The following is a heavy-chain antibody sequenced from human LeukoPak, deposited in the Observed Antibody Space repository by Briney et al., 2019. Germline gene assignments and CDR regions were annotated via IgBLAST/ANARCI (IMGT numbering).Heavy chain of an antibody. CDR2: ISGSGGSP. CDR1: GFTFSSYA. D-gene: IGHD5-18*01. V-gene: IGHV3-23*01. J-gene: IGHJ4*02. Sequence: GGSLRLSCAASGFTFSSYAMSWVRQAPGKGLEWVSAISGSGGSPYYADSVKGRFTISRDNSKNTLYPQMNSLRAEDTAVYYCAKSPGRSIQLWLPSDYWGQGTLVTVSS. CDR3: AKSPGRSIQLWLPSDY.